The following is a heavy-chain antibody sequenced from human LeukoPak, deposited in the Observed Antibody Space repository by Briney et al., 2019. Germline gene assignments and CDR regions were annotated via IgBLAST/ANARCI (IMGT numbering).Heavy chain of an antibody. V-gene: IGHV4-59*12. CDR1: GGSISSYY. Sequence: SETLSLTCTVSGGSISSYYWSWIRQPPGKGLEWIGYIYYSGSTNYNPSLKSRVTISVDRSKNQFSLKLSSVTAADTAVYYCARGVAVTTYWYFDLWGRGTLVTVSS. D-gene: IGHD2-21*02. CDR3: ARGVAVTTYWYFDL. J-gene: IGHJ2*01. CDR2: IYYSGST.